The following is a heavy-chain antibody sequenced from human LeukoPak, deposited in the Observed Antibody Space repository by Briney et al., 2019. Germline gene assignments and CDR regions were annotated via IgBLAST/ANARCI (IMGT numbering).Heavy chain of an antibody. Sequence: GGSLRLSCEGTGFTFRSYSMTWVRKAPGKGLEWVSSISPSGDSTWNADSVGGRFTISRDNAKNSLSLQMDSLRADDTALYFCARDFVGESGAAGYWGQGTLVTVSS. J-gene: IGHJ4*02. CDR3: ARDFVGESGAAGY. CDR1: GFTFRSYS. D-gene: IGHD1-26*01. V-gene: IGHV3-21*01. CDR2: ISPSGDST.